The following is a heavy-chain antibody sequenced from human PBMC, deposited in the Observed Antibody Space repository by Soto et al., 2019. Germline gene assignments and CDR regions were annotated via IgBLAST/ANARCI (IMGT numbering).Heavy chain of an antibody. D-gene: IGHD2-21*01. V-gene: IGHV1-18*01. J-gene: IGHJ4*02. CDR3: ARAPFRIPPFSSDY. Sequence: LLMQSGTEVKKPGASVKVSCKTSGYDFTAYGVTWVRQAPGQGLEWMGWISGFNGKTKYAQNVQGRVNMTTDTTATTAYMELRSLTHHDTAVYYCARAPFRIPPFSSDYWGQGTLLAVSS. CDR1: GYDFTAYG. CDR2: ISGFNGKT.